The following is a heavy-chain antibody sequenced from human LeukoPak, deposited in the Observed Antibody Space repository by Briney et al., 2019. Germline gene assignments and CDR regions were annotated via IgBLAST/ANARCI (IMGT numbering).Heavy chain of an antibody. J-gene: IGHJ4*02. V-gene: IGHV3-21*01. Sequence: GGSLRLSCAASGFTFSSYGMSWVRQAPGKGLEWVSSISSSSSYIYYADSVKGRFTISRDNAKNSLYLQMNSLRAEDTAVYYCAKMSFSGYSGYPLFTGFDYWGQGTLVTVSS. CDR1: GFTFSSYG. CDR3: AKMSFSGYSGYPLFTGFDY. CDR2: ISSSSSYI. D-gene: IGHD5-12*01.